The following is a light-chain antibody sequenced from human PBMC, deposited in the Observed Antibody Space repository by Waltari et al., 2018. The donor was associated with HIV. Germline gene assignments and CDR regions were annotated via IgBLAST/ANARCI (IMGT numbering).Light chain of an antibody. Sequence: QSVLTQPPSVSGAPGQCVSLSCTGSTSNIETPYDVHWYQQLPGAAPKLLVYGNNNRPSGVPARFSGSKSGTSASLAITGLQSEDEAFYYCQSYDSSLTAVIFGGGTKLTVL. J-gene: IGLJ2*01. V-gene: IGLV1-40*01. CDR2: GNN. CDR3: QSYDSSLTAVI. CDR1: TSNIETPYD.